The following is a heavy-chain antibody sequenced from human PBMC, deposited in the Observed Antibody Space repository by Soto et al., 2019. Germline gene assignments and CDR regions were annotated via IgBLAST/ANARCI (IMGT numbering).Heavy chain of an antibody. D-gene: IGHD3-10*01. V-gene: IGHV4-39*01. J-gene: IGHJ6*02. CDR3: ARSWYSGSGSYSGMDV. Sequence: SETLSLTCTVSGGSISRSDYWGWIRQPPGKGLEWIGSVYYSDTTYYNPSLKSRVTISVDTSKTQFSLKLSSVTAADTAVYYCARSWYSGSGSYSGMDVWGQGTTVT. CDR1: GGSISRSDY. CDR2: VYYSDTT.